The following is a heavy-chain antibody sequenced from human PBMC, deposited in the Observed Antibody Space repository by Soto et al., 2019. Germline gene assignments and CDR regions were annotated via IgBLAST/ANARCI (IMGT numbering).Heavy chain of an antibody. Sequence: EVQVVESGGGLIQPGGSLRLSCAVSGFTVTINYMSWVRQAPGKGLEWVSVIYTGGTTFYAVSVKGRFTISRDTSRNTLYLQMNSLRGEDTAVYYCHGYGHWGQGTLVTVSS. CDR3: HGYGH. CDR1: GFTVTINY. J-gene: IGHJ4*02. CDR2: IYTGGTT. D-gene: IGHD5-12*01. V-gene: IGHV3-53*01.